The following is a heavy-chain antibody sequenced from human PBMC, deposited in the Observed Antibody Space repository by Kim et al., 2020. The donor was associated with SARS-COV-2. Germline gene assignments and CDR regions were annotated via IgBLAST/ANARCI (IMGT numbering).Heavy chain of an antibody. V-gene: IGHV4-4*02. J-gene: IGHJ5*01. CDR1: GGSISDTNW. CDR3: ARDQTGKGQFDC. Sequence: SETLSLTCVVSGGSISDTNWWSWVRQSPGKGLEWIGEIYHTGETNYNPSLKSRVTISVDKSNNQFSLKVNSVTAADTAVYFCARDQTGKGQFDCWGQGTLVTVSS. CDR2: IYHTGET.